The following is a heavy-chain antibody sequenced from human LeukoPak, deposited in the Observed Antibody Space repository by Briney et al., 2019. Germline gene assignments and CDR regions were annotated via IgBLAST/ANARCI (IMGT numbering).Heavy chain of an antibody. CDR1: GYTFTSHG. CDR2: ISAFNGGT. J-gene: IGHJ4*02. V-gene: IGHV1-18*01. CDR3: ARDPSNTSGRYTYFDY. Sequence: ASVKVSCKPYGYTFTSHGISWVRQAPGQGLEWMGWISAFNGGTHYAQNLQGRVTITTDTSTSTAYMELRSLRSDDTAVYYCARDPSNTSGRYTYFDYWGQGTLVTVSS. D-gene: IGHD3-16*02.